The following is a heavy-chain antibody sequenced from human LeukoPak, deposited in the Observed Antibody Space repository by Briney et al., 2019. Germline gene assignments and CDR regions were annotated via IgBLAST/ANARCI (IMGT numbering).Heavy chain of an antibody. Sequence: SETLSLTCSVSGGSISTSNYYWVWIRQSPEKGLEWIGSIFHNGNAFYSPSPQSRVTMSLDTSKSQFYLRLTSVTAADTAVYYCARRDGRIIMVRGVITAAQPFDYWGQGTLVTVSP. CDR2: IFHNGNA. CDR3: ARRDGRIIMVRGVITAAQPFDY. J-gene: IGHJ4*02. CDR1: GGSISTSNYY. D-gene: IGHD3-10*01. V-gene: IGHV4-39*07.